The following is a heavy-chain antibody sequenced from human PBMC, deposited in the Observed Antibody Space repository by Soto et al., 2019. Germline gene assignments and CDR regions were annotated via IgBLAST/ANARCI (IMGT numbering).Heavy chain of an antibody. J-gene: IGHJ6*03. D-gene: IGHD2-2*01. CDR1: GFTFSSYA. V-gene: IGHV3-64*01. CDR2: ISSNGGST. Sequence: EVQLVESGGGLVQPGGSLRLSCAASGFTFSSYAMHWVRQAPGKGLEYVSAISSNGGSTYYANSVKGRFTISRDNSKNTLYLQMGSLRAEDMAVYYCARVAHRDIVVVPAAMAPYYYYYYMDVWGKGTTVTVSS. CDR3: ARVAHRDIVVVPAAMAPYYYYYYMDV.